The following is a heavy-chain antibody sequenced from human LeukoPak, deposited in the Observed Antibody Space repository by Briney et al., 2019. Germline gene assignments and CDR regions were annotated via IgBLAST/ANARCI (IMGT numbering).Heavy chain of an antibody. J-gene: IGHJ4*02. Sequence: SQTLSITCAVSGDSLSSGGYWWSWIRQHPGKGPEWIGYISYGGNTYYNPSLKSRVAISADTPKNQFSLKLSSTTAADTAVYYCARAPVATPSEFDYWGQGTLVTVSS. V-gene: IGHV4-31*11. CDR1: GDSLSSGGYW. D-gene: IGHD5-12*01. CDR3: ARAPVATPSEFDY. CDR2: ISYGGNT.